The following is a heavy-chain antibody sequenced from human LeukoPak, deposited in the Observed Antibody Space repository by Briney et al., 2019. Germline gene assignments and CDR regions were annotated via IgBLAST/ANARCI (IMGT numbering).Heavy chain of an antibody. J-gene: IGHJ4*02. CDR3: ARDSTPLAGSYFDY. CDR1: GYTFTEYH. Sequence: ASVKVSCKASGYTFTEYHVHWVRQAPGQGLEWMGWLDANNGATNYAQRFQGGVTMTRDTSINTAYVELRSLRSDDTAVYYCARDSTPLAGSYFDYWGQGTLVTVSS. V-gene: IGHV1-2*02. CDR2: LDANNGAT. D-gene: IGHD6-19*01.